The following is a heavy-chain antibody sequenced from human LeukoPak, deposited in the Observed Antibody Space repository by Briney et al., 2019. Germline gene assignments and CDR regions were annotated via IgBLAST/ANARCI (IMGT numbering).Heavy chain of an antibody. Sequence: SETLSLTCTVSGGSISSYYWSWIRQPPGKGLEWIGYIYYSGSTNYNPSLKSRVTISVDTSKNQFSLKLSSVTAADTAVYYCARSWYCSSPYFDYWGQGTLVTVSS. CDR1: GGSISSYY. V-gene: IGHV4-59*01. J-gene: IGHJ4*02. D-gene: IGHD6-6*01. CDR3: ARSWYCSSPYFDY. CDR2: IYYSGST.